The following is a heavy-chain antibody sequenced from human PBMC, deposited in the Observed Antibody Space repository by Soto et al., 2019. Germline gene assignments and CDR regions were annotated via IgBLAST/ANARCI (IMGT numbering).Heavy chain of an antibody. CDR3: ARGTCGYSYGLCYYYYGMDV. CDR1: GGSFSGYY. V-gene: IGHV4-34*01. J-gene: IGHJ6*02. CDR2: INHSGST. D-gene: IGHD5-18*01. Sequence: TLSLTCAVYGGSFSGYYWSWIRQPPGKGLEWIGEINHSGSTNYNPSLKSRVTISVDTSKNQFSLKLSSVTAADTAVYYCARGTCGYSYGLCYYYYGMDVWGQGTTVTVSS.